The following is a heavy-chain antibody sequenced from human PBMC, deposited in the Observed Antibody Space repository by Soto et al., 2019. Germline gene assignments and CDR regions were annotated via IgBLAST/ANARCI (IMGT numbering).Heavy chain of an antibody. Sequence: GSLRRSCAASWFTFSSYAMHCVRQAPCKGLEWLAVISYDGSNKYYTDSVKGRFTISRDNSKNTLYLQMNSLRAEDTAVYYCARVGGIAAAGHNAFDVWAPGTMVTVSS. CDR2: ISYDGSNK. D-gene: IGHD6-13*01. CDR3: ARVGGIAAAGHNAFDV. V-gene: IGHV3-30-3*01. J-gene: IGHJ3*01. CDR1: WFTFSSYA.